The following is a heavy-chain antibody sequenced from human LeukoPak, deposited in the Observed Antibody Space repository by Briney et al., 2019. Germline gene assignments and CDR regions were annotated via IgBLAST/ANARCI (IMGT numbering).Heavy chain of an antibody. Sequence: PGGSLRLSCAASGFTFSTYGMNWVRQAPGKGLEWVSSISGSGYTTYFADSVKGRFTISRDNSKNTLYLQMNSLRAEDTAVYYCARDAASGNNWFDPWGQGTLVTVSS. CDR2: ISGSGYTT. V-gene: IGHV3-23*01. CDR3: ARDAASGNNWFDP. J-gene: IGHJ5*02. CDR1: GFTFSTYG. D-gene: IGHD2-15*01.